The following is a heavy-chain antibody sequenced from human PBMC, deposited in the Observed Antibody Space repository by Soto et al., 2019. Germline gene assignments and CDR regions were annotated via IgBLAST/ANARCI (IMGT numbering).Heavy chain of an antibody. D-gene: IGHD2-8*01. CDR2: IYPGDSDT. V-gene: IGHV5-51*01. J-gene: IGHJ6*02. Sequence: GESLKISCKGSGYSFTSYWIGWVRQVPWKGLEWMGIIYPGDSDTRYSPSFQGQVTISADKSISTAYLQWSSLKASDTAMYYCARLRGYCTNGVCPYYYYGMDVWGQGTTVTVSS. CDR1: GYSFTSYW. CDR3: ARLRGYCTNGVCPYYYYGMDV.